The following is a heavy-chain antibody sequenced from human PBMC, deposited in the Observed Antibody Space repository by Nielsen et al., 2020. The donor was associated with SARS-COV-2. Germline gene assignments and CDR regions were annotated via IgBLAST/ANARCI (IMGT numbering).Heavy chain of an antibody. CDR2: IYSGGST. D-gene: IGHD2-8*01. CDR3: AKEYIPQLMVYAIDY. V-gene: IGHV3-53*01. J-gene: IGHJ4*02. Sequence: GESLKISCAASGFTVSSNYMSWVRQAPGKGLEWVSVIYSGGSTYYADSVKGRFTISRDNSKNTLYLQMNSLRAEDTAVYYCAKEYIPQLMVYAIDYWGQGTLVTVSS. CDR1: GFTVSSNY.